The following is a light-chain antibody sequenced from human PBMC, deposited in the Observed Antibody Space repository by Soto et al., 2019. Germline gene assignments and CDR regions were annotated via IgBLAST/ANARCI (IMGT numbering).Light chain of an antibody. CDR3: KQYGSSPQT. CDR1: QSVSSN. V-gene: IGKV3-20*01. J-gene: IGKJ1*01. CDR2: GAS. Sequence: TVLTPSPYTLSGSPRERATLSCMARQSVSSNLAWYQQKPGQAPRRLIFGASSRATGIPDRFSGSGSGTDFTLTISRLEPEDFAVYYCKQYGSSPQTFGQGTKVDIK.